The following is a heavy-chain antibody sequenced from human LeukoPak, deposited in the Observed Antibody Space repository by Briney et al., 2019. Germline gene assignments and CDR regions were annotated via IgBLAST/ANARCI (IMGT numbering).Heavy chain of an antibody. CDR1: EFTFSRYA. J-gene: IGHJ3*02. CDR2: ISGSGGST. D-gene: IGHD3-10*02. CDR3: AKDMFGDYTDAFDI. Sequence: PGGSLRLSCAASEFTFSRYAMNWVRQAPGEGLEWVSGISGSGGSTYYADSVKGRFTISRDNSKNTLFLLMNSLRAEDTAVYYCAKDMFGDYTDAFDIWGQGTMVTVSS. V-gene: IGHV3-23*01.